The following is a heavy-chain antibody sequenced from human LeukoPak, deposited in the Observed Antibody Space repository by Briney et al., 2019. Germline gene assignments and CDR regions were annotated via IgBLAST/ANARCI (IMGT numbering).Heavy chain of an antibody. Sequence: ASETLSLTCTVSGGSISSCYWSWIRQPPGKGLEWIGYIYYSGSTNYNPSLKSRVTISVDTSKNQFSLKLSSVTAADTAVYYCARGPPKSSWEWLFYYYGMDVWGQGTTVTVSS. V-gene: IGHV4-59*01. D-gene: IGHD3-3*01. CDR3: ARGPPKSSWEWLFYYYGMDV. J-gene: IGHJ6*02. CDR1: GGSISSCY. CDR2: IYYSGST.